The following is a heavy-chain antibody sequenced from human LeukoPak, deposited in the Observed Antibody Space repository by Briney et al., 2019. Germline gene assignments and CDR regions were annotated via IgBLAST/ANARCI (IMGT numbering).Heavy chain of an antibody. Sequence: GASVKVSCKASGYTFTSYDINWVRQATGQGLEWMGWMNPNSGNTGYAQNLQGRVTMTTDTSTGTAYMELRSLRSDDTAVYFCARDSGGRGHFDFWGQGTLVTVSS. J-gene: IGHJ4*02. CDR3: ARDSGGRGHFDF. CDR1: GYTFTSYD. CDR2: MNPNSGNT. D-gene: IGHD3-16*01. V-gene: IGHV1-8*02.